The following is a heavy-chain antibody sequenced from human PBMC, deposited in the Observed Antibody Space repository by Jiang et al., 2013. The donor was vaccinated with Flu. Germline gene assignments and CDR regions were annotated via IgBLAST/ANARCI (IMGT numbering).Heavy chain of an antibody. Sequence: VTISVDTSKNQFSLKLSSVTAADTAVYYCARAGITIFGVVIIPFDYWGQGTLVTVSS. V-gene: IGHV4-39*01. J-gene: IGHJ4*02. D-gene: IGHD3-3*01. CDR3: ARAGITIFGVVIIPFDY.